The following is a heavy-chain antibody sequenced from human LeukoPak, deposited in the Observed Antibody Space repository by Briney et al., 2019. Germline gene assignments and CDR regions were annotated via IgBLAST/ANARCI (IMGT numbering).Heavy chain of an antibody. D-gene: IGHD5-18*01. CDR1: GFTFNIYT. J-gene: IGHJ4*02. CDR3: ARDERWIQFNY. Sequence: GGSLRLSCAASGFTFNIYTMYWVRQAPGKGLEWVSGIVGSGVTTYYADSVKGRFTISRDNSKNTLYLHMNGLRVEDTAIYYCARDERWIQFNYWGQGTLVTVSS. V-gene: IGHV3-23*01. CDR2: IVGSGVTT.